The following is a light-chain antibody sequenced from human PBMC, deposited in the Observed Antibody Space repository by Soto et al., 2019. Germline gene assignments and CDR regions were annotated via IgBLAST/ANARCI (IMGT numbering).Light chain of an antibody. CDR3: CSYAGSYTLYV. CDR1: SSDVGGYNY. CDR2: DVS. V-gene: IGLV2-11*01. J-gene: IGLJ1*01. Sequence: QSALTQPRSVSGSPGQSVTISCTGTSSDVGGYNYVSWCQQHPGKAPKLMIYDVSKRPSGVPDRFSGSKSGNTASLTISGLQAEDEADYYCCSYAGSYTLYVFGTGTKVTDL.